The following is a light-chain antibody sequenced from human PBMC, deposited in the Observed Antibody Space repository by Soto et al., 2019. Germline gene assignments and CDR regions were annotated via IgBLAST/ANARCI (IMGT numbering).Light chain of an antibody. CDR1: SSDVGSYNL. Sequence: QSVLTQPASVSGSPGQSITISCTGTSSDVGSYNLVSWYQQHPGKAPKLMIYEGSKRPSGVSNRFSGSKSGNTASLTISGLQAEGEADYYCCPYAGSSSYVFGTGTKVTVL. J-gene: IGLJ1*01. V-gene: IGLV2-23*01. CDR3: CPYAGSSSYV. CDR2: EGS.